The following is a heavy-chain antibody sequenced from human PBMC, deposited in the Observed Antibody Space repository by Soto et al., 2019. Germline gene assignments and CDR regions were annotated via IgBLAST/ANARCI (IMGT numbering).Heavy chain of an antibody. Sequence: QVQLQESGPGLVKPSQTLSLTCTVSGGSISRGGYYGSWIRQHPGKGLGWIGYIYYSGSTYYNPCLKSRVTISVDTSKNQFSLKLSSVTAADTAVYYCARVRGTDPAYYYYYGMDVWGQGTTVTVSS. J-gene: IGHJ6*02. V-gene: IGHV4-31*03. CDR1: GGSISRGGYY. CDR3: ARVRGTDPAYYYYYGMDV. CDR2: IYYSGST. D-gene: IGHD3-16*01.